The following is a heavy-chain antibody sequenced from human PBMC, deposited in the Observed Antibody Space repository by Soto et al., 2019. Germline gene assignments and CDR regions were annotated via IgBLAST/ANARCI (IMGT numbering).Heavy chain of an antibody. D-gene: IGHD3-10*01. CDR1: GGSFSGYY. CDR3: ARGSNGPIRYDSGSYWVAGPRYYYYGMDV. V-gene: IGHV4-34*01. CDR2: VNHSGST. J-gene: IGHJ6*02. Sequence: PSETLSLTCAVYGGSFSGYYWSWIRQPPGKGLEWIGEVNHSGSTNYNPSLKSRVTISVDTSKNQFSLKLSSVTAADTAVYYCARGSNGPIRYDSGSYWVAGPRYYYYGMDVWGQGTTVTVSS.